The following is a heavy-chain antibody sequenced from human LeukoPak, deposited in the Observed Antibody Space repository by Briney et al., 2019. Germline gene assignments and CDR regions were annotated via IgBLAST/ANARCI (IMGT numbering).Heavy chain of an antibody. Sequence: GGSLRLSCAASGFTFSSYGMHWVRQAPGKGLEWVAVISYDGSNKYYADSVKGRFTISRDNSKNTLYLQMNSLRAEDTAVYYCAKPTLRFPATSRYYFDYWGQGTLVTVSS. CDR2: ISYDGSNK. CDR3: AKPTLRFPATSRYYFDY. J-gene: IGHJ4*02. CDR1: GFTFSSYG. V-gene: IGHV3-30*18. D-gene: IGHD3-10*01.